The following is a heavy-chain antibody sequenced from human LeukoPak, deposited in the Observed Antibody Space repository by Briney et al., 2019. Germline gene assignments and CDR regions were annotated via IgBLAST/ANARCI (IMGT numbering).Heavy chain of an antibody. CDR3: ARNTYGYKFSMDV. Sequence: ASVKVSCKASGFALYKYNIVWVRQAPGQGLEWVGWITAFNGNTNYGQKVQSRITMTTDTSTSTSYMELRNLRSDDTAVYYCARNTYGYKFSMDVWGKGTTVIISS. D-gene: IGHD5-24*01. V-gene: IGHV1-18*04. J-gene: IGHJ6*03. CDR1: GFALYKYN. CDR2: ITAFNGNT.